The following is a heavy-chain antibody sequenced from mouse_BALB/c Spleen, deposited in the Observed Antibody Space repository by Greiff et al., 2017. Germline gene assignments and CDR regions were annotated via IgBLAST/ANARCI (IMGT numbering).Heavy chain of an antibody. Sequence: SGPELMKPGASVKISCKASGYSFTSYYMHWVKQSHGKSLEWIGYIDPFNGGTSYNQKFKGKATLTVDKSSSTAYMHLSSLTSEDSAVYYCAREGATMITTGFAYWGQGTLVTVSA. D-gene: IGHD2-4*01. CDR1: GYSFTSYY. CDR3: AREGATMITTGFAY. CDR2: IDPFNGGT. V-gene: IGHV1S135*01. J-gene: IGHJ3*01.